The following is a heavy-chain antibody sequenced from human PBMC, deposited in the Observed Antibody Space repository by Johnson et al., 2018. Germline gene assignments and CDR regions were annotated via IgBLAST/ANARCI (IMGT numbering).Heavy chain of an antibody. CDR1: GLTFSSYA. CDR2: ISGGGGRT. Sequence: EVQLLETGGGLVQPGGSLRLSCAASGLTFSSYAMSWVRQAPGKGLEWVATISGGGGRTYYADSVKGRFTISRDNSKHPLYLQMVSLRAEDTAIYYCAQDQHTTWVAYFQHWGQGTLVTVSS. CDR3: AQDQHTTWVAYFQH. J-gene: IGHJ1*01. D-gene: IGHD1-14*01. V-gene: IGHV3-23*01.